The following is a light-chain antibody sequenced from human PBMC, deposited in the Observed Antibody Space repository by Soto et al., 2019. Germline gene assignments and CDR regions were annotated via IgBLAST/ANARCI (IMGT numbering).Light chain of an antibody. CDR2: EVS. CDR1: SNDLGGYNY. CDR3: SSYTTSSTLV. Sequence: QSALTQPASVSGSPGQSITISCTGTSNDLGGYNYVSWYQQYPGKAPKLLIFEVSNRPSGASTRCSGSKSGNTASLTISGLQAEDEADYYCSSYTTSSTLVFGGGTKLTVL. V-gene: IGLV2-14*01. J-gene: IGLJ3*02.